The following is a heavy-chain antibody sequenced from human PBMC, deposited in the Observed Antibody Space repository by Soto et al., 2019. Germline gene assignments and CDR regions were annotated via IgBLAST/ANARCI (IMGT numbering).Heavy chain of an antibody. J-gene: IGHJ3*02. Sequence: VQLVESGGGVVQPGRSLRLSCAASGFTFSSYAMHWVRQAPGKGLEWVAVISYDGSNKYYADSVKGRFTISRDNSKNTLYLQMNSLRAEDTAVYYCARVQGSSGYLDAFDIWGQGTMVTVSS. D-gene: IGHD3-22*01. V-gene: IGHV3-30-3*01. CDR2: ISYDGSNK. CDR1: GFTFSSYA. CDR3: ARVQGSSGYLDAFDI.